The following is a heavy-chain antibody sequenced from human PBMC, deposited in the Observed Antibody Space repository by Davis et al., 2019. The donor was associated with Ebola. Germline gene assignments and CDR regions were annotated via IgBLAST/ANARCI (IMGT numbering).Heavy chain of an antibody. CDR3: ARVKGDCSSGSCYIDY. D-gene: IGHD2-15*01. CDR2: IIAIFGTA. V-gene: IGHV1-69*13. J-gene: IGHJ4*02. Sequence: SVKVSCKASGGTFSSYAISWVRQAPGQGLEWMGGIIAIFGTANYAQKFQGRVTITADESTSTAYMELSSLRSEDTAVYYCARVKGDCSSGSCYIDYWGQGTLVTVSS. CDR1: GGTFSSYA.